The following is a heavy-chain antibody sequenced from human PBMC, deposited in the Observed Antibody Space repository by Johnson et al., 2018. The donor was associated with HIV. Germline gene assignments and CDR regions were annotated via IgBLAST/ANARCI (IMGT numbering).Heavy chain of an antibody. CDR1: GFTFSSYG. CDR2: ISYDGSNK. V-gene: IGHV3-30*18. D-gene: IGHD1-26*01. J-gene: IGHJ3*02. CDR3: AKDLFTEREDDVFDI. Sequence: QVQLVESGGGVVQPGRSLRLSCAASGFTFSSYGMHWVRQAPGKGLEWVAVISYDGSNKYYADSVKGRLTISRDNSKNTLYLQMNSLRAEDTAVYYCAKDLFTEREDDVFDIWGQGTMVTVSS.